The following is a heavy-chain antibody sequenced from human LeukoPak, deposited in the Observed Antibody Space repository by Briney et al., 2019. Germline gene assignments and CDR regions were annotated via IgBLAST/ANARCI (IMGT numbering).Heavy chain of an antibody. Sequence: SETLSLTCTVSGGSISSYYWSWIRQPPGKGLEWIGYIYYSGSTNYNPSLKSRVTISVDTSKNQFSLKLSSVTAADTAVYYCARSPPNLFLEWLSFDYWGQGTLVTVSS. CDR1: GGSISSYY. CDR2: IYYSGST. D-gene: IGHD3-3*01. V-gene: IGHV4-59*08. J-gene: IGHJ4*02. CDR3: ARSPPNLFLEWLSFDY.